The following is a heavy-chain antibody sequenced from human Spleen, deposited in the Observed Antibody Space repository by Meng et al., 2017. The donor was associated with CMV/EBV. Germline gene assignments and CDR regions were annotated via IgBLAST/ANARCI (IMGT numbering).Heavy chain of an antibody. CDR3: ASFDFWSGSNYYGLDV. J-gene: IGHJ6*02. Sequence: SETLSLTCSVSGDSISGSRYYWGWIRQPPGKGLEWIGSFHYNVSPFYNPSLKSRVTISVDTAKNQFSLRLNSVTAADTAVYYCASFDFWSGSNYYGLDVWGQGTTVTVSS. D-gene: IGHD3-3*01. V-gene: IGHV4-39*01. CDR2: FHYNVSP. CDR1: GDSISGSRYY.